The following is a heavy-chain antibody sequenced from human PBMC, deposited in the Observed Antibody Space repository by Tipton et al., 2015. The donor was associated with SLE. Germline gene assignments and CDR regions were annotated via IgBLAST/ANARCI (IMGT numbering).Heavy chain of an antibody. CDR3: ASQYCSSVNCRSWFDP. J-gene: IGHJ5*02. CDR1: GYTFTSYD. V-gene: IGHV1-8*01. Sequence: QLVQSGAEVKKPGASVKVSCKASGYTFTSYDINWVRQAPGQGLEWMGWMNPGSGNTGYAQKFQGRVTMTRSTSIDTAYLELSSLTPEDTAVYYCASQYCSSVNCRSWFDPWGQGTLVTVSS. D-gene: IGHD2-2*01. CDR2: MNPGSGNT.